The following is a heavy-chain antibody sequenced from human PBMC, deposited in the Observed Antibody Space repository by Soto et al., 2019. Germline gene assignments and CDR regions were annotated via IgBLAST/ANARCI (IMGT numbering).Heavy chain of an antibody. CDR3: ARASRGVYYFDY. CDR1: GGSISSYY. V-gene: IGHV4-59*01. Sequence: QVQLQESGPGLVKPSETLSLTCTVSGGSISSYYWSWIRQPPGKGLEWIGYIYYSGSTNYNPSLNSRVTISVDTSKNQFSLKLSSVTAADTAVYYCARASRGVYYFDYWGQGTLVTVSS. J-gene: IGHJ4*02. CDR2: IYYSGST. D-gene: IGHD6-13*01.